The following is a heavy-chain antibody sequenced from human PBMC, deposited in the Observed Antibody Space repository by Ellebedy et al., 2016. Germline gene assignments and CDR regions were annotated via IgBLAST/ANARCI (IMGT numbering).Heavy chain of an antibody. CDR1: GFTFSSYA. Sequence: GGSLRLSXAASGFTFSSYAMSWVRQAPGKGLEWVSAISGSGGSTYYADSVKGRFTISRDNSKNTLYLQMNSLRAEDTAVYYCAKDVAVAGTPTFDYWGQGTLVTVSS. D-gene: IGHD6-19*01. J-gene: IGHJ4*02. CDR3: AKDVAVAGTPTFDY. V-gene: IGHV3-23*01. CDR2: ISGSGGST.